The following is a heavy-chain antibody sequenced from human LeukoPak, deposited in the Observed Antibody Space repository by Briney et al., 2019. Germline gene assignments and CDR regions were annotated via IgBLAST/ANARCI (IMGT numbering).Heavy chain of an antibody. CDR1: GFTFSSFA. CDR2: ISGSGAAT. J-gene: IGHJ6*03. V-gene: IGHV3-23*01. Sequence: PGGSLRLSCAASGFTFSSFAMSWVRQAPGKGLEWVSVISGSGAATYYADSVKGRFTISRDNSKNTLYLQMNSLRAEDTAVYYCASPLRFLETGDYYYMDVWGKGTTVTVSS. CDR3: ASPLRFLETGDYYYMDV. D-gene: IGHD3-3*01.